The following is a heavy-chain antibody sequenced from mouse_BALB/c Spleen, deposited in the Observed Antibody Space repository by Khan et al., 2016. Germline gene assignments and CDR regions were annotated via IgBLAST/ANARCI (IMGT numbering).Heavy chain of an antibody. CDR3: AREDWDDGDYFDY. D-gene: IGHD4-1*01. J-gene: IGHJ2*01. V-gene: IGHV1S41*01. CDR1: GYTFTSYW. CDR2: IAPGSGST. Sequence: DLVKPGASVKLSCKASGYTFTSYWINWIKQRPGQGLEWIGRIAPGSGSTYYNEMFKGKATLTVDTSSSTAYIQLSSLSSEDSAVYFCAREDWDDGDYFDYWGQGTTLTVSS.